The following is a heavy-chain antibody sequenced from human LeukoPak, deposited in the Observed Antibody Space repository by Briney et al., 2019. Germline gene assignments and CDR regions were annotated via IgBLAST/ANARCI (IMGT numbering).Heavy chain of an antibody. CDR1: GGSISSYY. J-gene: IGHJ4*02. D-gene: IGHD5-12*01. CDR2: IYYSGST. CDR3: ARDPYSGYGRFDY. Sequence: PSETLSLTCTVSGGSISSYYWSWIRQPPGKGLEWIGYIYYSGSTNYNPSLKSRVTISVDTSKNQFSLKLSSVTAADTAVYYCARDPYSGYGRFDYWGQGTLVTVSS. V-gene: IGHV4-59*01.